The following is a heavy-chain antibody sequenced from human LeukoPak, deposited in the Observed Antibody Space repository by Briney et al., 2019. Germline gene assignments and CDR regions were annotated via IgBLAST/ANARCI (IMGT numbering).Heavy chain of an antibody. D-gene: IGHD5-18*01. CDR3: AKDRDTAMVPGWFDP. V-gene: IGHV3-30*18. CDR1: GFTFSSYG. Sequence: GGSLRLSCAASGFTFSSYGMHWVRQAPGKELEWVAVISYDGSNKYYADSVKGRFTISRDNSKNTLYLQMNSLRAEDTAVYYCAKDRDTAMVPGWFDPWGQGTLVTVSS. CDR2: ISYDGSNK. J-gene: IGHJ5*02.